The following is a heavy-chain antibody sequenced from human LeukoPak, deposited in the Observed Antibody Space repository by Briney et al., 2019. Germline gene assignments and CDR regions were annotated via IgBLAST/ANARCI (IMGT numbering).Heavy chain of an antibody. V-gene: IGHV3-30*18. CDR1: GSTFSSYG. D-gene: IGHD2/OR15-2a*01. CDR2: ISYDGSNK. CDR3: AKDLSSTAYAFDI. J-gene: IGHJ3*02. Sequence: GRSLRLSCAASGSTFSSYGMHWVRQAPGKGLEWVAVISYDGSNKYYADSVKGRFTISRDNSKNTLYLQMNSLRAEDTAVYYCAKDLSSTAYAFDIWGQGTMVTVSS.